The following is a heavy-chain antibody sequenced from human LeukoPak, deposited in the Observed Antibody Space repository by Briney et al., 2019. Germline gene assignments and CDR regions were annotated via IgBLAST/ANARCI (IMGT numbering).Heavy chain of an antibody. CDR2: IRSKANSYAT. Sequence: GGSLRLSCAASGFTFSGSVMHWVRQASGKGLEWVGRIRSKANSYATAYAASVKGRFTISREESKNTAYLQMNSLKTEDTAVYYCSVNYCSGDNCYMFWGQGTLVTVSS. CDR3: SVNYCSGDNCYMF. CDR1: GFTFSGSV. D-gene: IGHD2-15*01. J-gene: IGHJ4*02. V-gene: IGHV3-73*01.